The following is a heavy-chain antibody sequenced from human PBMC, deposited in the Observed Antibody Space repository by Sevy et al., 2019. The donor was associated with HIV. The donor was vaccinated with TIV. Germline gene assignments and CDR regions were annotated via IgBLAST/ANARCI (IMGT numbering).Heavy chain of an antibody. CDR2: IKQAGSEK. CDR1: GFTFSSYW. V-gene: IGHV3-7*01. J-gene: IGHJ6*02. Sequence: GGSLRLSCAASGFTFSSYWMSWVRQAPGKGLEWVANIKQAGSEKYYVDSVKGRFTISRDNTKNSLYLQMNSLRAEDTAVYYCATGKYGMDVWGQGTTVTVSS. CDR3: ATGKYGMDV.